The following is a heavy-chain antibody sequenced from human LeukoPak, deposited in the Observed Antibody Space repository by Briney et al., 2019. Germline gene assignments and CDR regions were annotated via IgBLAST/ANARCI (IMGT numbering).Heavy chain of an antibody. CDR2: ISRSSGLT. V-gene: IGHV3-23*01. D-gene: IGHD1/OR15-1a*01. J-gene: IGHJ4*02. Sequence: GGSLRLSCAASGFTFSDFAMNWVRQVPGKGLDWVSGISRSSGLTYYADSVKGRFTISRDNRNSTLSLEMISLRVEDTAIYYCAKPNKKNIGLGVVFDLWGQGTLVTVSS. CDR3: AKPNKKNIGLGVVFDL. CDR1: GFTFSDFA.